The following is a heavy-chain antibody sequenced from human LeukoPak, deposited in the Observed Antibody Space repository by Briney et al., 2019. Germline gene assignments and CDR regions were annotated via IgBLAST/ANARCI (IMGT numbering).Heavy chain of an antibody. CDR2: IYYSGNT. J-gene: IGHJ4*02. Sequence: SGTLSLTCTVSGGSISSSSYYWGWIRQPPGKGLEWIGTIYYSGNTYYNPSLKSRVTIFVDTSKNQFSLNLSSVTAADTAVYYCARQGQLSLRVGPDYWGQGTLVTVSS. V-gene: IGHV4-39*01. D-gene: IGHD1-1*01. CDR1: GGSISSSSYY. CDR3: ARQGQLSLRVGPDY.